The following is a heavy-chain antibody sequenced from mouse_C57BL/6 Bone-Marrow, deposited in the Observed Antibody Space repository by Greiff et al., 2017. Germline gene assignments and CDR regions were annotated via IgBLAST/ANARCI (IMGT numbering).Heavy chain of an antibody. J-gene: IGHJ3*01. CDR1: GYSITSDY. V-gene: IGHV3-8*01. Sequence: EVMLVESGPGLAKPSQTLSLTCSVTGYSITSDYWNWIRKFPGNKLEYMGYISYSGSTYSNPSLKSRISITRDTSKNQYYLQLNSVKIEDTATYDGARGALGYDYGGGFAYWGQGTLVTVSA. CDR2: ISYSGST. D-gene: IGHD2-4*01. CDR3: ARGALGYDYGGGFAY.